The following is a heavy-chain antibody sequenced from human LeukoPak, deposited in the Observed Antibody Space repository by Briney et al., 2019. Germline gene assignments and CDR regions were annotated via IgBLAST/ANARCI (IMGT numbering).Heavy chain of an antibody. J-gene: IGHJ3*02. V-gene: IGHV3-23*01. D-gene: IGHD1-26*01. Sequence: PGGSLRLSCAASGFTFSSYAMGWVRQAPGKGLEWVSAISDSGGNTYYTDSVKGRFTISRDSSKSTLYLQMNSLRAEDTAAYYCARASGGSSYDAFDIWGQGTLVTVSS. CDR1: GFTFSSYA. CDR2: ISDSGGNT. CDR3: ARASGGSSYDAFDI.